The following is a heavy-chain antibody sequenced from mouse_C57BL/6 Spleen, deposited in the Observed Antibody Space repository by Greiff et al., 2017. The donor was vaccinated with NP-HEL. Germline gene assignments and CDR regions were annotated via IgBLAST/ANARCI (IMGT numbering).Heavy chain of an antibody. J-gene: IGHJ1*03. Sequence: EVMLVESGGGLVKPGGSLKLSCAASGFTFSDYGMHWVRQAPEKGLEWVAYISSGSSTIYYADTVKGRFTISRDNAKNTLFLQMTSLRSEDTAMYYCARHNYYGSSYEWYFDVWGTGTTVTVSS. CDR3: ARHNYYGSSYEWYFDV. CDR2: ISSGSSTI. D-gene: IGHD1-1*01. CDR1: GFTFSDYG. V-gene: IGHV5-17*01.